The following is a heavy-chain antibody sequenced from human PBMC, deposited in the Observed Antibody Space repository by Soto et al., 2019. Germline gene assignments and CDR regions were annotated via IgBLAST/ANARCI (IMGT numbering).Heavy chain of an antibody. V-gene: IGHV2-5*02. CDR1: GFSLSTSGVG. J-gene: IGHJ5*02. Sequence: QITLKESGPTLVKPTQTLTLTCTFSGFSLSTSGVGVGWIRQPPGKALEWLALIYWDDDKRYSPSLKSRLTITKDTSKNQVVLTMTNMDPVDTATYYCAHRHPYFRYCSGGSCHPNWFDPWGQGTLVTVSS. CDR3: AHRHPYFRYCSGGSCHPNWFDP. CDR2: IYWDDDK. D-gene: IGHD2-15*01.